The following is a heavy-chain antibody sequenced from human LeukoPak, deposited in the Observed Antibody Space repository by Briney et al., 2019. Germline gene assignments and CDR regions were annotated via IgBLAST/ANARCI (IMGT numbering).Heavy chain of an antibody. V-gene: IGHV4-59*08. J-gene: IGHJ4*02. CDR2: IYYSEST. CDR3: ARRKGNYYDSSGYIDY. Sequence: SETLSLTCTVSGGSISSYYWSWIRQPPGKGLKWIGYIYYSESTNYNPSLKSRVTISVDTSKNQFSLKLSSVTAADTAVYYCARRKGNYYDSSGYIDYWGQGTLVTVSS. CDR1: GGSISSYY. D-gene: IGHD3-22*01.